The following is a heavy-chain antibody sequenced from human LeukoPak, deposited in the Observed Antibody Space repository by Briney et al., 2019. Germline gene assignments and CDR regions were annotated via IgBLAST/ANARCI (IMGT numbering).Heavy chain of an antibody. CDR2: IRHDETNE. Sequence: GGSLRLSCAVSGFTLDSFAMHWVRQAPGKGLEWVALIRHDETNEFYADAVQGRFTISRDTSKQIVYLQMNNLRAEDTALYYCAKEYTPSSPLGELVSWGQGTLVTVSS. CDR3: AKEYTPSSPLGELVS. CDR1: GFTLDSFA. V-gene: IGHV3-30*02. J-gene: IGHJ4*02. D-gene: IGHD6-6*01.